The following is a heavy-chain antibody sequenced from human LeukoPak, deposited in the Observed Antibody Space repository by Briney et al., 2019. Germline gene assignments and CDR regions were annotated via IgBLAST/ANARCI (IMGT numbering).Heavy chain of an antibody. CDR2: INHSGST. D-gene: IGHD2-2*02. Sequence: SETLSLTCAVYGGSFSGYYWSWIRQPPGKGLEWIGEINHSGSTNYNPALKSRVTISVDTSKNQFSLKLSSVTAADTAVYYCARGRVVVVPAAIRRNNWFDPWGQGTLVTVSS. J-gene: IGHJ5*02. CDR3: ARGRVVVVPAAIRRNNWFDP. V-gene: IGHV4-34*01. CDR1: GGSFSGYY.